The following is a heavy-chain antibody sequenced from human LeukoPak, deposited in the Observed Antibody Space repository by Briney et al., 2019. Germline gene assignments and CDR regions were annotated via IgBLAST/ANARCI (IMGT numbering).Heavy chain of an antibody. CDR2: IYYSGST. V-gene: IGHV4-59*01. CDR3: ARERAPNYYYGMDV. J-gene: IGHJ6*02. CDR1: GGSISSYY. Sequence: PSETLSLTCTVSGGSISSYYWSWIRQPPGKGLEWIGHIYYSGSTNYNPSLKSRVTISVDTSKNQFSLKLSSVTAADTAVYYCARERAPNYYYGMDVWGQGTTVTVSS.